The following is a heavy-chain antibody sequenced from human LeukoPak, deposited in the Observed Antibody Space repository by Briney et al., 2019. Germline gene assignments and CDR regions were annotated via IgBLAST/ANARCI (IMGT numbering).Heavy chain of an antibody. CDR1: GFTFSSYG. CDR3: TTMPGDY. D-gene: IGHD2-2*01. Sequence: PAGRSLRLSCAASGFTFSSYGMHWVRQAPGKGLEWVAVISYDGSNKYYADSVKGRFTISRDNSKNTLYLQMNSLKTEDTAVYYCTTMPGDYWGQGTLVTVSS. J-gene: IGHJ4*02. CDR2: ISYDGSNK. V-gene: IGHV3-30*03.